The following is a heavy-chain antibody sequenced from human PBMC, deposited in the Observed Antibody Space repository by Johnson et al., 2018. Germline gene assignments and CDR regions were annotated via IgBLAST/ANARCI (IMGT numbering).Heavy chain of an antibody. V-gene: IGHV1-69*01. Sequence: QVQLVQSGAEVKKPGSSVKVSCKASGGTFSSYAVSWVRQAPGQGLEWMGGTVTIGATYDAQKFQGRGTITADESTSKADLELVILRSEETAVYYWARGKCSHGSCYSAGMDVWGQGTTVTVSS. CDR1: GGTFSSYA. D-gene: IGHD2-15*01. J-gene: IGHJ6*02. CDR2: TVTIGAT. CDR3: ARGKCSHGSCYSAGMDV.